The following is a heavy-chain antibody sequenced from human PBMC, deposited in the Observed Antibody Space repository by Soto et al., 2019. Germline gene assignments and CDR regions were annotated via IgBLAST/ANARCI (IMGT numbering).Heavy chain of an antibody. V-gene: IGHV3-7*01. Sequence: GGSLRLSCAASGFTFSSYWMSWVRQAPGKGLEWVANIKQDGSEKYYVDSVKGRFTISRDNAKNSLYLQMNSLRAEDTAVYYCARDPGGWYVGQYFQHWGQGTLVTVSS. D-gene: IGHD6-19*01. CDR1: GFTFSSYW. J-gene: IGHJ1*01. CDR2: IKQDGSEK. CDR3: ARDPGGWYVGQYFQH.